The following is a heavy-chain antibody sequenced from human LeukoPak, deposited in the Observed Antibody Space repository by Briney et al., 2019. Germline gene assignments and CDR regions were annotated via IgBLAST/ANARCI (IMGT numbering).Heavy chain of an antibody. Sequence: GESLKISCKASGYNFTIYWIGWVRQMPGKGLEWMGVIYPGDSHTRYSPSFQGHVTISADKSIGTGYLQWSSLKASDTAMYYCARLSAPMDWFDPWGQGTLVTVSS. V-gene: IGHV5-51*01. J-gene: IGHJ5*02. D-gene: IGHD5-24*01. CDR1: GYNFTIYW. CDR3: ARLSAPMDWFDP. CDR2: IYPGDSHT.